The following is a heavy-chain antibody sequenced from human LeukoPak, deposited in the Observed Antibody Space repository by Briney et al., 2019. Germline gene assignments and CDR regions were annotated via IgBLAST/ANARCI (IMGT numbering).Heavy chain of an antibody. CDR2: ISSSSSTI. Sequence: AGGSLRLSCAASGFTFSSYSMNWVHQAPGKGPEWVSYISSSSSTIYYADSVKGRFTISRDNAKKSLYLQMNSLRAEDTAVYYCASSTPGGYDFKWGQGTLVTVSS. D-gene: IGHD5-12*01. V-gene: IGHV3-48*01. J-gene: IGHJ4*02. CDR1: GFTFSSYS. CDR3: ASSTPGGYDFK.